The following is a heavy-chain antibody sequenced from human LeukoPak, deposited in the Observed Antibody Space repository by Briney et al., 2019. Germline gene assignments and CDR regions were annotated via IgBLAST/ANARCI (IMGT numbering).Heavy chain of an antibody. V-gene: IGHV3-64*04. J-gene: IGHJ4*02. CDR3: TRVGYIDEGIDY. CDR1: GFTFKSYA. CDR2: INTNGANT. D-gene: IGHD5-24*01. Sequence: GGSLRLSCSASGFTFKSYAMHWVRQAPGKGLEYVSSINTNGANTYYADSVKGRFTISRDNAKNSLYLQMNSLRAEDTAIYYCTRVGYIDEGIDYWGQGTLVTVSS.